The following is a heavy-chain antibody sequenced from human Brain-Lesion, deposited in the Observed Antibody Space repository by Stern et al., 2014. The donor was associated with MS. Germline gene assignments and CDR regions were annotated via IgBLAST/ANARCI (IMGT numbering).Heavy chain of an antibody. J-gene: IGHJ5*02. V-gene: IGHV4-30-2*01. Sequence: VQLVESGSGLVKPSQTLSLTCSVSGYSITSAAFSWTWLRQAPGTGLEWIGNMYYGGSHLDNPSLRRRVNIYVDTSQHPSSLRLNSVAAADTAVYYCARGRSRVHPPLDPWGQGTLVTVSS. CDR2: MYYGGSH. D-gene: IGHD2-2*01. CDR3: ARGRSRVHPPLDP. CDR1: GYSITSAAFS.